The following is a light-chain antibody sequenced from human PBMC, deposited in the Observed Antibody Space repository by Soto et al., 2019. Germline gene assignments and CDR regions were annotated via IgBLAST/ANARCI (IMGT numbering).Light chain of an antibody. CDR3: SSYTDSRSYV. J-gene: IGLJ1*01. CDR2: DVY. V-gene: IGLV2-14*03. Sequence: QAVVTQPASVSGSPGQSITISCIGTSSDIGGYNYVSWYQQHPGKAPKLMIYDVYDRPLGVSNRFSGSKSGNTASLTISGLQGEDEADYYCSSYTDSRSYVFGTGTKVTVL. CDR1: SSDIGGYNY.